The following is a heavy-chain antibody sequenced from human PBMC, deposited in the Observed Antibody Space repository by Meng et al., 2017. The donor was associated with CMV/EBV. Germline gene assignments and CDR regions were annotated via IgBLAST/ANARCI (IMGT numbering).Heavy chain of an antibody. CDR1: GFTFSDYY. CDR3: ARDLSGYDYKVDY. V-gene: IGHV3-11*01. Sequence: GESLKISCAASGFTFSDYYMSWIRQAPGKGLEWVSYISNSGRTIYYADSVKGRFTISRDNAKTSLHLQMNSLRVEDTAVYYCARDLSGYDYKVDYWGQGTLVTVSS. D-gene: IGHD5-12*01. CDR2: ISNSGRTI. J-gene: IGHJ4*02.